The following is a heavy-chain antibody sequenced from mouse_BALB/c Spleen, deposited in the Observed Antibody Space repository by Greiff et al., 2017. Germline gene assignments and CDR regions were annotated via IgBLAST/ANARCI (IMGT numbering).Heavy chain of an antibody. D-gene: IGHD3-1*01. CDR1: GYSFTGYN. J-gene: IGHJ4*01. V-gene: IGHV1-39*01. Sequence: EVQRVESGPELEKPGASVKISCKASGYSFTGYNMNWVKQSNGKSLEWIGNIDPYYGGTSYNQKFKGKATLTVDKSSSTAYMQLKSLTSEDSAVYYCVRQLGLEDAMDYWGQGTSVTVSS. CDR2: IDPYYGGT. CDR3: VRQLGLEDAMDY.